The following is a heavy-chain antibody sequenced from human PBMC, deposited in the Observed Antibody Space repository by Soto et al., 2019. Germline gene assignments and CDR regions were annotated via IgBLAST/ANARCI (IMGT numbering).Heavy chain of an antibody. D-gene: IGHD6-13*01. J-gene: IGHJ6*02. V-gene: IGHV3-23*01. Sequence: EVQLLVSGGALEHPGGSLRLSCAASGFAFSTYAMTWVRQAPGKGLEWVSVISGSGGSSYYAASVKGRFTISRDNSKNTLYLQMNGLRAEDTALYYCAKVTKRAAAGRYEYYKYGMDVWGQGTTVTVSS. CDR1: GFAFSTYA. CDR2: ISGSGGSS. CDR3: AKVTKRAAAGRYEYYKYGMDV.